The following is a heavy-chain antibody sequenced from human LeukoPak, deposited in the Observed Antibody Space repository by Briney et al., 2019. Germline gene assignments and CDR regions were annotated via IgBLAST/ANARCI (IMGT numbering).Heavy chain of an antibody. D-gene: IGHD6-13*01. Sequence: SETLSLTCAVYGGSFSGYYWSWIRQPPGKGLEWIGEINHSGSTNYNPSLKSRVTISVDTSKNQFSLKLSSVTAADTAVYYCARERSSSWYGEYFDYWGQGTLVTVSS. CDR3: ARERSSSWYGEYFDY. CDR2: INHSGST. J-gene: IGHJ4*02. V-gene: IGHV4-34*01. CDR1: GGSFSGYY.